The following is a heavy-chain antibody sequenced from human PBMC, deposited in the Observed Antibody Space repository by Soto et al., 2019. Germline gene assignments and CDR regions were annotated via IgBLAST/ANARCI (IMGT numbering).Heavy chain of an antibody. CDR3: ARAISGYVT. CDR1: GITFSTYA. V-gene: IGHV1-3*01. J-gene: IGHJ4*02. Sequence: ASVKVSCKASGITFSTYAIHWVRQAPGQGLEWMGWINAGNGNTRYSQKYQGRVTLTRDTSASTTYMDLSSLRSEDTAIYYCARAISGYVTWGQGTLVTVSS. D-gene: IGHD5-12*01. CDR2: INAGNGNT.